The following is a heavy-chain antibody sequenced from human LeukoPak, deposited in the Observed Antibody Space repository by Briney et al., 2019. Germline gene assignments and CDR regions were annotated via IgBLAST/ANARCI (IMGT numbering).Heavy chain of an antibody. J-gene: IGHJ6*03. Sequence: GSLRLSCTVSGFTVSSNSMSWVRQAPGKGLEWVSFIYSGGNTHYSDSVRGRFTISRDNSRNTLYLQMNSLRAEDTAIYYCAKNGDRGAYCSGGTCYPYYYYYMDVWGKGTTVTISS. CDR2: IYSGGNT. V-gene: IGHV3-53*01. CDR1: GFTVSSNS. D-gene: IGHD2-15*01. CDR3: AKNGDRGAYCSGGTCYPYYYYYMDV.